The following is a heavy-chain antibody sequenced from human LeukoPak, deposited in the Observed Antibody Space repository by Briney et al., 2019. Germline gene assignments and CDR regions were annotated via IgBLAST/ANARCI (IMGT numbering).Heavy chain of an antibody. CDR2: IYGGNT. J-gene: IGHJ5*02. D-gene: IGHD6-19*01. Sequence: GGSLRLSCAASGFTFSNYAMSWVRQAPGKGLEWVSGIYGGNTYYADSVKGRFTISRDNSKNTLYLQMSSLRAEDTAVYYCAKNGGKAVAGGVNWFDPWGQGTLVTVSS. CDR3: AKNGGKAVAGGVNWFDP. V-gene: IGHV3-23*01. CDR1: GFTFSNYA.